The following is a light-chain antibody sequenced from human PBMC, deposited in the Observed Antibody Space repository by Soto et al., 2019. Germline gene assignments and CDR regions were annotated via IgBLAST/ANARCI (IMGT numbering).Light chain of an antibody. CDR3: QQYYNWHRT. J-gene: IGKJ1*01. Sequence: EIVLTQSPXTLSLSPGERATLSCRASQTVIHNYLSWHQQKPCQTPRLVVYGASNRATGIPDRFIGSGSGTDLTLPISSLQPEDFALYYSQQYYNWHRTFGQGAKVDI. CDR2: GAS. CDR1: QTVIHNY. V-gene: IGKV3D-7*01.